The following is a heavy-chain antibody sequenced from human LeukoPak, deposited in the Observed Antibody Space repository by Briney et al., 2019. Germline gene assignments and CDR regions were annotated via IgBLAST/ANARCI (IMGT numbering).Heavy chain of an antibody. D-gene: IGHD2-2*01. V-gene: IGHV3-33*03. J-gene: IGHJ4*02. Sequence: GGSLRLSCAASGFTFTKYGMHWVRQAPGKGLEWVGVIWFNGGKKYFPDSVKGRFTISRDNSKNTVYLQMNSLKVEDTAVYYCARHGEGVDVVVPAADFDSWGQGALVTVSS. CDR2: IWFNGGKK. CDR3: ARHGEGVDVVVPAADFDS. CDR1: GFTFTKYG.